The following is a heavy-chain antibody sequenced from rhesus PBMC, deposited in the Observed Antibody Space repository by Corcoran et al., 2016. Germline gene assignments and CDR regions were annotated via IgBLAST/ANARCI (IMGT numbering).Heavy chain of an antibody. J-gene: IGHJ4*01. V-gene: IGHV4-122*02. CDR1: GYSISMVYY. CDR2: ITYSGSN. Sequence: QVQLQESGPALVKPSETLSLPRELSGYSISMVYYWSLLRQHPGKGLEWIGYITYSGSNSYNPSLKSRVTISRDTSKNQFSLKLSSVTAADTAVYYCASLSSRTLAHWGQGVLVTVSS. D-gene: IGHD5-24*01. CDR3: ASLSSRTLAH.